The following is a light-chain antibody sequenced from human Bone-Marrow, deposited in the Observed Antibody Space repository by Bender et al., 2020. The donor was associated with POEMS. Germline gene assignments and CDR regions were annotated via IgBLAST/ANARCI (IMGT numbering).Light chain of an antibody. Sequence: QSDLTQPASVSGSPGQSITISCTGLSTYLGRDNFVSWYQHTPGKAPKLIIFAVSERPSGVSRRVSGSKSGNTAFLTISGLQPDDEADYYCSSYSSSTTLVVFGGGTKLTVL. CDR2: AVS. CDR3: SSYSSSTTLVV. CDR1: STYLGRDNF. J-gene: IGLJ2*01. V-gene: IGLV2-14*02.